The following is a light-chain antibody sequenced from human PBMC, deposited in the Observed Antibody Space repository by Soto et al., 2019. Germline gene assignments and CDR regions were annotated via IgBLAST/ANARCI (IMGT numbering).Light chain of an antibody. J-gene: IGKJ4*01. Sequence: EIVLTQSPATPSLSPGERATLSCRASQSVGTYLAWYQPKPGQAPRLLIYDASIRATGIPARFSGSGSGTDFTLTSSSLEPEDFAVYDYQQRTNWPPLSFGGGTKVEIK. CDR2: DAS. CDR3: QQRTNWPPLS. V-gene: IGKV3-11*01. CDR1: QSVGTY.